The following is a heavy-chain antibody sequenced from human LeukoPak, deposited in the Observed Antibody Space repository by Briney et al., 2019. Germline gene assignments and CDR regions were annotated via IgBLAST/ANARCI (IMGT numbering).Heavy chain of an antibody. CDR2: INPNSGGT. CDR1: GYTFTGYY. J-gene: IGHJ4*02. CDR3: ARVVRGYSYGLGY. Sequence: ASVKVSCKASGYTFTGYYMHWVRQAPGQGLEWMGWINPNSGGTNYAQKFQGRVTMTRDTSISTAYMELSRLRSDDTAVYYCARVVRGYSYGLGYWGQGTLVTVSS. D-gene: IGHD5-18*01. V-gene: IGHV1-2*02.